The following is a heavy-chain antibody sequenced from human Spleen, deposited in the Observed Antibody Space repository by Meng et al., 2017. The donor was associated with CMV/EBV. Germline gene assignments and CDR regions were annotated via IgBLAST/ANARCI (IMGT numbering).Heavy chain of an antibody. J-gene: IGHJ4*02. D-gene: IGHD6-13*01. CDR1: GYTITNYD. Sequence: SGYTITNYDINWVRQATGQGLEWMGWMNPNSGNTGYAQKFQGRVTMTRNTSISTAYMELSSLRSEDTAVYYCARTGSSWYRGYFDYWGQGTLVTVSS. V-gene: IGHV1-8*01. CDR3: ARTGSSWYRGYFDY. CDR2: MNPNSGNT.